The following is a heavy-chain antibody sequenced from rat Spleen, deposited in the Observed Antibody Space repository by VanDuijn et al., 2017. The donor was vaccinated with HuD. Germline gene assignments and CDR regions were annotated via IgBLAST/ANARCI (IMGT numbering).Heavy chain of an antibody. CDR2: IKGDGNT. CDR1: GFSLMDYS. J-gene: IGHJ2*01. Sequence: QVQLKESGPGLVQPSQTLSLTCTVSGFSLMDYSVHWVRQPPGKGLEWMGGIKGDGNTDYISPLKSRLSISRDTSKSQVYLKLSSLQTEDTATYYCASRIYYYSGVDYWGHGVMVTVSS. D-gene: IGHD1-1*01. CDR3: ASRIYYYSGVDY. V-gene: IGHV2S30*01.